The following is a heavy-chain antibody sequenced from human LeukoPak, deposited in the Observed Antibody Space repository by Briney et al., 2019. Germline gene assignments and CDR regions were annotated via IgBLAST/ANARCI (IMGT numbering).Heavy chain of an antibody. CDR3: AREPLRNTIFGVAPRNYMDV. Sequence: SETLSLTCAVYGGSFSGYYWSWIRQPPGKGLEWIGEINHSGSTNYNPSLKSRVTISVDTSKNQFSLKLRSVTAADTAVYYCAREPLRNTIFGVAPRNYMDVWGKGTTVTVSS. V-gene: IGHV4-34*01. D-gene: IGHD3-3*01. CDR2: INHSGST. J-gene: IGHJ6*03. CDR1: GGSFSGYY.